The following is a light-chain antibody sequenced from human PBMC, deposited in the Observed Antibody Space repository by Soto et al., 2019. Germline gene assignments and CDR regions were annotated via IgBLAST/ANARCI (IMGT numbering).Light chain of an antibody. J-gene: IGKJ1*01. Sequence: EIVMTQSPATLSVSPGERDTLSCRASQSVSGNLAWYQQKPGQAPRLLIYGSSTRATGIPARFSGSGSGTEFPLTISSLQSEDFAVYYCQQYNNWPPTFGQGTKVEIK. CDR3: QQYNNWPPT. CDR2: GSS. CDR1: QSVSGN. V-gene: IGKV3D-15*01.